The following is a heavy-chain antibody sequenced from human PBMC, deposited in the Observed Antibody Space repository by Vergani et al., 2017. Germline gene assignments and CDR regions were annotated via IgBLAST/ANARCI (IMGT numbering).Heavy chain of an antibody. CDR1: GGSISSYY. CDR3: ARDQPQKGNYYMDV. Sequence: QVQLQESGPGLVKPSETLSLTCTVSGGSISSYYWSWIRQPPGKGLEWIGYIYYSGSTNYNPSLKSRVTISVDTSKNQLSLKLSSVTAADTAVYYCARDQPQKGNYYMDVWGKGTTVTVSS. J-gene: IGHJ6*03. CDR2: IYYSGST. V-gene: IGHV4-59*01.